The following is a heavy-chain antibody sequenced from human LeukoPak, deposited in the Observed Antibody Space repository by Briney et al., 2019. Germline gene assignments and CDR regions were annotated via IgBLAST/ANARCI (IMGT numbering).Heavy chain of an antibody. D-gene: IGHD2-15*01. CDR3: AKYCSGGSCYRSCFDY. CDR1: GFTFSSYA. J-gene: IGHJ4*02. Sequence: GGSLRLSCAASGFTFSSYAMSWVRQAPGKGLEWVSAISGSGGSTYYADSVKGRFTISRDNSKNMLYLQMNSLRAEDTAVYYCAKYCSGGSCYRSCFDYWGQGTLVTVSS. CDR2: ISGSGGST. V-gene: IGHV3-23*01.